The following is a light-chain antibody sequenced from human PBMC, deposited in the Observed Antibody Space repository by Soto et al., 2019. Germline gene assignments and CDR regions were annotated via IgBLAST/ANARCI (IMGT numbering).Light chain of an antibody. J-gene: IGLJ1*01. CDR1: SSDVGGYNY. CDR2: EVT. CDR3: SSYTSTSTLHYV. Sequence: QSALTQPPSASGSPGQSVTISCTGTSSDVGGYNYVSWYQQHPGKAPKLMIYEVTNRPSGVSYRFSGSKSGNTASLTISGLQAEDEADYFCSSYTSTSTLHYVFGTGTKVTVL. V-gene: IGLV2-14*01.